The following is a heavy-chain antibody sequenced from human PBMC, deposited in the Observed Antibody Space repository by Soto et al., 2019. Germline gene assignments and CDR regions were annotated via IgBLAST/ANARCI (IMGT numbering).Heavy chain of an antibody. D-gene: IGHD2-8*01. CDR2: ISSSSSTI. CDR1: GFTFSSYS. V-gene: IGHV3-48*01. Sequence: EVQLVESGGGLVQPGGSLRLSCAASGFTFSSYSMNWVRQAPGKGLEWVSYISSSSSTIYYADSVKGRFTNSRDNAKNSRYLQMNSVRAEDTAVYYCARDSVLMVSGVDYYYYMDVWGKGTTVTVSS. CDR3: ARDSVLMVSGVDYYYYMDV. J-gene: IGHJ6*03.